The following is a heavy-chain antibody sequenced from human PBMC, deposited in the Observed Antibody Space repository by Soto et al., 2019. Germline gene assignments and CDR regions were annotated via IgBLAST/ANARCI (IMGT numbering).Heavy chain of an antibody. CDR3: ARDLGDHSGCFLY. D-gene: IGHD6-19*01. Sequence: ASVKVSCKISGHTLTEFSIHWVRQAPGKGLEWMGGFDPEGGEAIYAQKWHGGVTVTEDTVTDTAYMELSGLKSDDTAVYYCARDLGDHSGCFLYWGQGTLVTVSS. CDR1: GHTLTEFS. CDR2: FDPEGGEA. V-gene: IGHV1-24*01. J-gene: IGHJ4*02.